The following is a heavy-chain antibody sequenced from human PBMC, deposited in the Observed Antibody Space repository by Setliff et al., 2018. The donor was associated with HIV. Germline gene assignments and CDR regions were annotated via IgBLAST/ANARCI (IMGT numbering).Heavy chain of an antibody. CDR1: GFTFSNYW. CDR2: IKQDGSEK. D-gene: IGHD3-10*01. CDR3: ARAGAWASGRYYFDN. Sequence: PGGSLRLSCAASGFTFSNYWMAWVRQAPGKGLEWVANIKQDGSEKNYVDSVKGRFTISRDNAKNSLYLQMNSLRAEDTAVYYCARAGAWASGRYYFDNWGQGTLVTVSS. J-gene: IGHJ4*02. V-gene: IGHV3-7*03.